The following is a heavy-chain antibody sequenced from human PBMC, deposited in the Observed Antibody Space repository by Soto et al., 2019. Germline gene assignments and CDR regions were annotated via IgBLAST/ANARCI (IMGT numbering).Heavy chain of an antibody. Sequence: QVQLVQSGAEVKKPGSSVKVSCKASGGTFSSYAISWVRQAPGQGLEWMGGIIPIFGTANYAQKFQGRVTITADESTSTAYMELSSRRSEDTAVYYCARGAVHAWVVAAAGTLDYWGQGTLVTVSS. D-gene: IGHD6-13*01. CDR3: ARGAVHAWVVAAAGTLDY. J-gene: IGHJ4*02. V-gene: IGHV1-69*01. CDR2: IIPIFGTA. CDR1: GGTFSSYA.